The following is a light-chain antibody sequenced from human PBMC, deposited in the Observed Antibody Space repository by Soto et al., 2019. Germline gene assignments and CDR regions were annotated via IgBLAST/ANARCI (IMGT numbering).Light chain of an antibody. V-gene: IGLV2-14*01. CDR3: ISYSSSSTVV. CDR2: EVS. Sequence: QSALTQPASVSGSPGQSITISCTGTSSDVGGYNYVSWYQQHPGKVPKLMIYEVSNRPSGVSNRVSGSKSGNTASLTISGLQAEDEADYYCISYSSSSTVVFGGGTQLTVL. J-gene: IGLJ2*01. CDR1: SSDVGGYNY.